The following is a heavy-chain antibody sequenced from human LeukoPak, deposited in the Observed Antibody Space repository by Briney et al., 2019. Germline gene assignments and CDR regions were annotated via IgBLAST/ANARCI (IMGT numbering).Heavy chain of an antibody. CDR3: ARDGRLWFGETNWFDP. CDR2: IYYSGST. J-gene: IGHJ5*02. V-gene: IGHV4-31*03. D-gene: IGHD3-10*01. Sequence: SETLSLTCTVAGDSIINGSYYWSWIRQPPGKGLEWIGCIYYSGSTYYNPSLKSRVIISLDTSKHQLSLKLCSLTAADTAFYYCARDGRLWFGETNWFDPWGQGTLVTVSS. CDR1: GDSIINGSYY.